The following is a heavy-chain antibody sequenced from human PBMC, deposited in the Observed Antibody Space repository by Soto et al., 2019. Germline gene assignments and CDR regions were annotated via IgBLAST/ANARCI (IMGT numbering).Heavy chain of an antibody. D-gene: IGHD6-25*01. CDR1: GYTFISFD. Sequence: QVQLVQSGAEVKKPGASVRVSCQASGYTFISFDINWVRQATGQGLEWMGWMKPNTGNTGYEQKFQGRVTMTRNTSIGTAYMELSSLTSEDTAVYYCARRKERSGPYYLDSWGQGTLVTVSS. J-gene: IGHJ4*02. V-gene: IGHV1-8*01. CDR2: MKPNTGNT. CDR3: ARRKERSGPYYLDS.